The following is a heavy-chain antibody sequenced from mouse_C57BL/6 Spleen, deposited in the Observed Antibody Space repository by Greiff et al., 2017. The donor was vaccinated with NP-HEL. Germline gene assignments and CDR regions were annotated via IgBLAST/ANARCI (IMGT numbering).Heavy chain of an antibody. CDR1: GYTFTSYW. CDR3: ARSLTTVVALDY. J-gene: IGHJ2*01. Sequence: QVQLQQPGAELVMPGASVKLSCKASGYTFTSYWMHWVKQRPGQGLEWIGEIDPSDSYTNYNQKFKGKSTLTVDKSSSTAYMQLSSLTSEDSAVYYCARSLTTVVALDYWGQGTTLPVSS. CDR2: IDPSDSYT. D-gene: IGHD1-1*01. V-gene: IGHV1-69*01.